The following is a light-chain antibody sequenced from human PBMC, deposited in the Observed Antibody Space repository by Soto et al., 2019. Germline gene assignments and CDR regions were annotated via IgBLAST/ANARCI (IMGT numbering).Light chain of an antibody. J-gene: IGLJ1*01. CDR1: SSDVGAYNY. V-gene: IGLV2-14*01. CDR3: SSHTRSSTYV. CDR2: EVN. Sequence: QSALTQPASVSGSPGQSITISCTGTSSDVGAYNYVSWYQQHPVKAPKRIIYEVNNRPSGVSNRFSGSKSGNTASLTISGLQAEDEADYYCSSHTRSSTYVFGTGTKVTVL.